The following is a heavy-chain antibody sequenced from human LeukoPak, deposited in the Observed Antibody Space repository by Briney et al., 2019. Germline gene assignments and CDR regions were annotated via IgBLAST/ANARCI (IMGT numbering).Heavy chain of an antibody. CDR3: ARANYDFWSGYLSTHTPLDY. J-gene: IGHJ4*02. D-gene: IGHD3-3*01. V-gene: IGHV1-69*05. Sequence: ASVKVSCXASGGTFSSYAISWVRQAPGQGLEWMGRIIPIFGTANYAQKFQGRVTITTDESTSTAYMELSSLRSEDTAVYYCARANYDFWSGYLSTHTPLDYWGQGTLVTVSS. CDR2: IIPIFGTA. CDR1: GGTFSSYA.